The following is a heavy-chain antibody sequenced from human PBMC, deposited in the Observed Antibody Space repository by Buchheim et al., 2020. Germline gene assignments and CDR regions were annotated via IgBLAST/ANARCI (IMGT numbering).Heavy chain of an antibody. D-gene: IGHD6-19*01. CDR1: GFTFSSYE. CDR2: ISSGGSII. Sequence: VQLVESGGGVVQPGGSLRLSCAASGFTFSSYEMNWVRQAPGMGLEWISYISSGGSIIYYGDSVKGRFTISRDNAKNSLYLQMNSLRAEDTAVYYCVVGLAANFDYWGQGTL. J-gene: IGHJ4*02. V-gene: IGHV3-48*03. CDR3: VVGLAANFDY.